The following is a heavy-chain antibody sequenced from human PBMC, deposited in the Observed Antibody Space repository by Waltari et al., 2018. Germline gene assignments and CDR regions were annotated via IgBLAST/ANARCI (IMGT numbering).Heavy chain of an antibody. V-gene: IGHV4-39*01. CDR2: MSYSGAT. D-gene: IGHD5-12*01. CDR1: GVSITSNRHY. CDR3: ATYIGASLGTAAFDV. Sequence: QVQVQESGPGLVKPSETLSLTCSVSGVSITSNRHYWGWIRQPPGQGLEWIGTMSYSGATYSSPSLKSRVTISRDTSENQLSLKWGAVTAADTAVYYCATYIGASLGTAAFDVWGQGTTVTVSS. J-gene: IGHJ3*01.